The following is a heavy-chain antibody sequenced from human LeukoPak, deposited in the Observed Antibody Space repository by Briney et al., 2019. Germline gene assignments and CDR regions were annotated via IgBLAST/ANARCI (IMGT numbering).Heavy chain of an antibody. D-gene: IGHD3-22*01. V-gene: IGHV3-23*01. CDR1: GFTFGSDA. CDR3: EKGRRGFYDSSGYFYIFDY. CDR2: INAGGSYT. Sequence: GGSLRLSCAASGFTFGSDAMSWVRQAPGKGLEWVSSINAGGSYTYYADSVKGRFTISRDNSKITLYLQMNSLRAEDKAVYYCEKGRRGFYDSSGYFYIFDYWGQGTLVTVSS. J-gene: IGHJ4*02.